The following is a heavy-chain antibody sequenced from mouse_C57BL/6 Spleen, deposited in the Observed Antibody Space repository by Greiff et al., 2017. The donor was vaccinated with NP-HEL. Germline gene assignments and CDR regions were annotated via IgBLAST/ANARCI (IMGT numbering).Heavy chain of an antibody. CDR2: IHPNSGST. V-gene: IGHV1-64*01. CDR1: GYTFTSYW. Sequence: VQLQQPGAELVKPGASVKLSCKASGYTFTSYWMHWVKQRPGQGLEWIGMIHPNSGSTNYNEKFKSKATLTVDKSSSTAYMQLSSLTSEDSAVYYCARDYAATGFAYWGQGTLVTVSA. CDR3: ARDYAATGFAY. J-gene: IGHJ3*01. D-gene: IGHD1-1*01.